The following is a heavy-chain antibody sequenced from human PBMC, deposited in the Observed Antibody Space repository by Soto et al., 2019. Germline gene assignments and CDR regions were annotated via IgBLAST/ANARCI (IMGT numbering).Heavy chain of an antibody. Sequence: EVQLVESGGGLVQPGGSLRLSCAASGFTFSSYWMSWVRQAPGKGLEWVANIKQDGSEKYYVDSVKGRFTISRDNAKNSLYLQMNSLRAEDTAVYYCAADIVVVVAATTLDNWLDPWGQGTLVTVSS. CDR3: AADIVVVVAATTLDNWLDP. CDR2: IKQDGSEK. J-gene: IGHJ5*02. V-gene: IGHV3-7*01. D-gene: IGHD2-15*01. CDR1: GFTFSSYW.